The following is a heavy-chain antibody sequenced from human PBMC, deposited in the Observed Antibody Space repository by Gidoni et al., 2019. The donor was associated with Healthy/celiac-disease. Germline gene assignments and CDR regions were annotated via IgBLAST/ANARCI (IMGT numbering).Heavy chain of an antibody. D-gene: IGHD6-6*01. V-gene: IGHV1-2*02. CDR1: GYTSTGYY. J-gene: IGHJ5*02. CDR2: INPNRGGT. CDR3: ARGWYSSSATFDP. Sequence: QLQLVQSGAEVKKPGPSVKLSCQASGYTSTGYYMHWVRQAPGQGREWMGWINPNRGGTNDAQKFQGRVTMPRDTSISTAYMELSRRRSDDTAVYYCARGWYSSSATFDPWGQGTLVTVSS.